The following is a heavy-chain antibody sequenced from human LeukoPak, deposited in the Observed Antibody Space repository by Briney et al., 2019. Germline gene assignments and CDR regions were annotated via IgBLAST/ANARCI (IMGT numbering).Heavy chain of an antibody. D-gene: IGHD2-2*01. V-gene: IGHV4-4*07. CDR3: ASWAGCYSANCWEWAGPAVFDY. Sequence: PSETLSLTCTVSGGSISSYYWSWIRQPAGKGLEWIGRIYTSGSTNYNPSLKSRVTMSVDTSKNQFSLKLSSVTAADTAVYHCASWAGCYSANCWEWAGPAVFDYWGHGTLVTVSS. CDR1: GGSISSYY. J-gene: IGHJ4*01. CDR2: IYTSGST.